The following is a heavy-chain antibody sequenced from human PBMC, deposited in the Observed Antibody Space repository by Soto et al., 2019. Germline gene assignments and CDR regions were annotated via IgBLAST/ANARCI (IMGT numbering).Heavy chain of an antibody. D-gene: IGHD3-22*01. J-gene: IGHJ3*02. Sequence: PGGSLRLSCAASGFTFSSYAMSWVRQAPGKGLEWVSAISGSGGSTYYADSVKGRFTISRDNSKNTLYLQMNSLRAEDTAVYYCAKAYDSSGYYYEDYAFDIWGQATMVTVS. CDR3: AKAYDSSGYYYEDYAFDI. V-gene: IGHV3-23*01. CDR1: GFTFSSYA. CDR2: ISGSGGST.